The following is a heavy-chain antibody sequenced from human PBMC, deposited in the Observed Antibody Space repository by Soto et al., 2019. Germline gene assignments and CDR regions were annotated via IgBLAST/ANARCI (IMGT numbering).Heavy chain of an antibody. D-gene: IGHD3-10*01. CDR3: ARGRITMVRGVSNFDY. J-gene: IGHJ4*02. CDR2: INTNTGNP. Sequence: VSVKVSCKASGYTFTSYAMNWVRQAPGQGLEWMGWINTNTGNPTYAQGFTGRFVFSLDTSVSTAYLQIRSLKAEDTAVYYCARGRITMVRGVSNFDYWGQGTLVTVSS. V-gene: IGHV7-4-1*01. CDR1: GYTFTSYA.